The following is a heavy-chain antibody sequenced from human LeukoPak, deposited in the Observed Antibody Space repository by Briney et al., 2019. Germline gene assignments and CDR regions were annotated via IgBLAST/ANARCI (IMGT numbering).Heavy chain of an antibody. D-gene: IGHD3-3*01. CDR1: GYTFSDYY. Sequence: GASVKVSCKASGYTFSDYYTHWVRQAPGQGLEWMGWMNPKSGGTKYAQKFQGRVTTTRDTSLSTAYMELRRLRSDDTAVYYCARAPITIFEEPKDSMDVWGKGTTVTVSS. CDR3: ARAPITIFEEPKDSMDV. J-gene: IGHJ6*03. V-gene: IGHV1-2*02. CDR2: MNPKSGGT.